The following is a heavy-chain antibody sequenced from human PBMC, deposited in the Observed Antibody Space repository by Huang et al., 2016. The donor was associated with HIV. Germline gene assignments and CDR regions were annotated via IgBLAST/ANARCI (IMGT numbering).Heavy chain of an antibody. CDR3: ARSAVPGDGDWFDP. J-gene: IGHJ5*02. D-gene: IGHD6-19*01. CDR2: ISYDGRNK. V-gene: IGHV3-30*04. Sequence: QVQLVESGGGLVQPGRSLRLSCAASGLTFTNYAIHWVRQAPGKGREWVAFISYDGRNKLYADAGKGRFTISRDNSKSTLYLLMNSLRVDDTALYYCARSAVPGDGDWFDPWGQGTLVTVSS. CDR1: GLTFTNYA.